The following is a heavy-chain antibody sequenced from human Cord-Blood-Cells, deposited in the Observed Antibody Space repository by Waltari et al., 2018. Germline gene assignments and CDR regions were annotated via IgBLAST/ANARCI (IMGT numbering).Heavy chain of an antibody. CDR1: GFTFISSW. V-gene: IGHV3-7*01. D-gene: IGHD6-13*01. CDR3: ARDKSSSWYDY. J-gene: IGHJ4*02. CDR2: RKQDGSEK. Sequence: EVRLVESGGGWVQPGGSLSLSCAASGFTFISSWMSWVRQAPGKGLEWVANRKQDGSEKYYVDSVKGRFTISRDNAKNSLYLQMNSLRAEDTAVYYCARDKSSSWYDYWGQGTLVTVSS.